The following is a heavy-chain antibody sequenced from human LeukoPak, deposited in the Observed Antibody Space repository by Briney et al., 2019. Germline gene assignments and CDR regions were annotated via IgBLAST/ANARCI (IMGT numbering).Heavy chain of an antibody. Sequence: ASVKVSCKASGYTFTAYYIYWVRQAPGQGLEWMGRIDPNSGDTKYAQKFQDRVTMTRDTPVNTAYMEISSLRYDDTAVYYCGRGIQSFDPWGQGTLVTVSS. CDR1: GYTFTAYY. V-gene: IGHV1-2*06. J-gene: IGHJ5*02. CDR3: GRGIQSFDP. CDR2: IDPNSGDT.